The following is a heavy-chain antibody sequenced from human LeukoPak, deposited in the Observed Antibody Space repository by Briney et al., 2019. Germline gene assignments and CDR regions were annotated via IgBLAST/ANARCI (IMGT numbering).Heavy chain of an antibody. CDR3: ATDLKKGDSGCFDY. Sequence: GASVKVSCKASGYTFTSITMNWVRQAPGQGLEWMGWINTNTGNPTYAQGFTGRFVFSLDTSVSTAFLQISSLKAEDTAVYYCATDLKKGDSGCFDYWGQGTLVTVSS. CDR1: GYTFTSIT. CDR2: INTNTGNP. D-gene: IGHD6-19*01. V-gene: IGHV7-4-1*02. J-gene: IGHJ4*02.